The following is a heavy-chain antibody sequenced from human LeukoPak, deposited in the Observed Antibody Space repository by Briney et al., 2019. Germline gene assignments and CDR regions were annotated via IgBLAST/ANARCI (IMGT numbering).Heavy chain of an antibody. V-gene: IGHV3-49*04. CDR2: IRSKAYGGTT. CDR1: GFTFGDHA. Sequence: GGSLRLSCTAPGFTFGDHAMSWVRQAPGKGLEWVGFIRSKAYGGTTEYAASVKGRFTISRDDSKSIAYLQMNSLKTEDTAVYHCTRGPIQLWFYYGMDVWGQGTTAIVSS. D-gene: IGHD5-18*01. J-gene: IGHJ6*02. CDR3: TRGPIQLWFYYGMDV.